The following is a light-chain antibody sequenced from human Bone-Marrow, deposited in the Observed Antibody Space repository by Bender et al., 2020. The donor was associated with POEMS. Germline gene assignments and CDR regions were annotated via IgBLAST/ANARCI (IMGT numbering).Light chain of an antibody. CDR3: SSYANISTWV. Sequence: QSALTQPASVSGSPGQSITISCTGTSSDVGTYDFVSWYQQHPGKVPNLIIYDVTKRPSGVSDRFSGSKFGDTASLTISGLQPEDEADYYCSSYANISTWVFGGGTKLTVL. CDR1: SSDVGTYDF. V-gene: IGLV2-23*02. J-gene: IGLJ3*02. CDR2: DVT.